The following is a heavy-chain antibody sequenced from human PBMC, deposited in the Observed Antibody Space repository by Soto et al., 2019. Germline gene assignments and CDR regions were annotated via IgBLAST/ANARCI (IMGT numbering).Heavy chain of an antibody. CDR2: IYPGDSHTDSDT. CDR3: ARHSAGRTSPCRFDP. V-gene: IGHV5-51*01. CDR1: GYSFSSFW. J-gene: IGHJ5*02. Sequence: PGESLKISCKGSGYSFSSFWIGWVRQMPGKGLEWLGIIYPGDSHTDSDTRYSPSFEGQVTISADRSISTAYLQWSSLKASDTAIYYCARHSAGRTSPCRFDPWGQGTLVTVSS.